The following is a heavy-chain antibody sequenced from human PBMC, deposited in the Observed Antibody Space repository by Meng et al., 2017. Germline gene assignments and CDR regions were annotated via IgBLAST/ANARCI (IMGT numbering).Heavy chain of an antibody. J-gene: IGHJ5*02. D-gene: IGHD5-12*01. V-gene: IGHV4-31*03. CDR3: ASKGGLSTYNWSDP. CDR2: IYYSGGT. CDR1: GGSFSRGGYD. Sequence: VPLRKCGPGRLRTPQTLSPPCTVVGGSFSRGGYDWGWFRQHPRKGLEGIGYIYYSGGTHYNPPLKSRVTISVDTSKNQFSLMLSSVMAADKAVYYCASKGGLSTYNWSDPWGQGTLVTVPS.